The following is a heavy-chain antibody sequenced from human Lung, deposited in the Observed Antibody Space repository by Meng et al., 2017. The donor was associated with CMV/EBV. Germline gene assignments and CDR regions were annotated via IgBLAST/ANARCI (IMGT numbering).Heavy chain of an antibody. J-gene: IGHJ5*02. CDR1: GYSFTTFW. CDR3: ASGAGDL. CDR2: IHPSDSET. V-gene: IGHV5-51*01. D-gene: IGHD1-26*01. Sequence: KVSCKGSGYSFTTFWINWVRQMPGKGLEWMGAIHPSDSETEYSPSFEGQVTISADKSNSTAHLQWNSLKPSDTAMYYCASGAGDLWGQGPLVPFSS.